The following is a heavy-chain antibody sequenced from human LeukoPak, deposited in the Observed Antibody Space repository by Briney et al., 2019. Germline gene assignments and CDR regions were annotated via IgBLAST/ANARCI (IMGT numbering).Heavy chain of an antibody. CDR1: GYSFTNYW. D-gene: IGHD2-15*01. Sequence: GESLKISCKGSGYSFTNYWIGWVRQMPGKGLEWMGIIYPGDSDTRYSPSFRGQVTISADKSISTAYLQWSSLKASDTAMYYCARRVVATPGAFDIWGQGTMVTVSS. CDR2: IYPGDSDT. V-gene: IGHV5-51*01. CDR3: ARRVVATPGAFDI. J-gene: IGHJ3*02.